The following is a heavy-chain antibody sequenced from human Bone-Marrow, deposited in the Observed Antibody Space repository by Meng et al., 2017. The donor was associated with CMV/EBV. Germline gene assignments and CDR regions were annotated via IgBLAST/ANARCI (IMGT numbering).Heavy chain of an antibody. Sequence: GESLKISCAASGFTLSSYAMHWVRQAPGKGLEWVAVISYDGSNKYYADSVKGRFTISRDNSKNTLYLQMNSLRAEDTAVYYCARGVSRIQLWLRDGWGYYYGMDVWGQGTTVTFSS. CDR1: GFTLSSYA. D-gene: IGHD5-18*01. CDR3: ARGVSRIQLWLRDGWGYYYGMDV. J-gene: IGHJ6*02. CDR2: ISYDGSNK. V-gene: IGHV3-30-3*01.